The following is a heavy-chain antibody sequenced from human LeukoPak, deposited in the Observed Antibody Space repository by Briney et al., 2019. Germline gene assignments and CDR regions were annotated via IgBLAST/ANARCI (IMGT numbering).Heavy chain of an antibody. CDR1: GYTFTSYG. V-gene: IGHV1-18*01. D-gene: IGHD3-9*01. J-gene: IGHJ3*02. Sequence: ASVKVSCKASGYTFTSYGISWVRQAPGQGLEWMGWISAYNGNTNYAQKLQGRVTMTTDTSTSTAYMELRSLRSDDTAVYYCARDGKPARLRYLDGQHAFDIWGQGTMVTVSS. CDR2: ISAYNGNT. CDR3: ARDGKPARLRYLDGQHAFDI.